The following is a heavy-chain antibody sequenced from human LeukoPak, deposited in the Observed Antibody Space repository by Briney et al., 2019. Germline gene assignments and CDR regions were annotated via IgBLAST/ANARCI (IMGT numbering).Heavy chain of an antibody. CDR1: GGSISSGSYY. J-gene: IGHJ4*02. CDR3: ARGIYGGNSPLDY. D-gene: IGHD4-23*01. V-gene: IGHV4-61*02. Sequence: SQTLSLTCTVSGGSISSGSYYWRWIRQPAGKGLEWIGRIYTSGSTNYNPSLKSRVTISVDTSKNQFSLKLSSVTAADTAVYYCARGIYGGNSPLDYWGQGTLVTVSS. CDR2: IYTSGST.